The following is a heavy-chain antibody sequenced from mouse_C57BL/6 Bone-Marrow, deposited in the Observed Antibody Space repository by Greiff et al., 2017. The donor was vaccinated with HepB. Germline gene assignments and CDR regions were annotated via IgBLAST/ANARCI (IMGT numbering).Heavy chain of an antibody. Sequence: VQLQQSGAELARPGASVKLSCKASGYTFTSYGISWVKQRTGQGLEWIGEIYPRSGNTYYNEKFKGKATLTADKSSSTAYMELRSLTSEDSAVYFGARGYYSNWGAYWGQGTLVTVSA. CDR3: ARGYYSNWGAY. V-gene: IGHV1-81*01. CDR1: GYTFTSYG. D-gene: IGHD2-5*01. CDR2: IYPRSGNT. J-gene: IGHJ3*01.